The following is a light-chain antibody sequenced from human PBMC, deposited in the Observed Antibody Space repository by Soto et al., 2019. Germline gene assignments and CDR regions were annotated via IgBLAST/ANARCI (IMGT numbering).Light chain of an antibody. V-gene: IGLV2-14*01. CDR3: SSYASSSTWV. CDR2: EVS. CDR1: STDVGDYNY. Sequence: QSVLTQPASVSGSTGQSITLSCTGTSTDVGDYNYVSWYQQHPGKAPRLIIYEVSYRPSGVSNRFSGSKSGNTASLTISGLQAEDEADYYCSSYASSSTWVFGGGTKLTVL. J-gene: IGLJ3*02.